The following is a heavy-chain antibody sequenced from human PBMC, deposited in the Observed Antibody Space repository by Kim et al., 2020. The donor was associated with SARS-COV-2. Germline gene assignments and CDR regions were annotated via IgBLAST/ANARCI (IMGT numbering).Heavy chain of an antibody. Sequence: GGSLRLSCTSSGITFSNSWMSWVRQAPGKGLESVATIKKDGRAKYYVDSVKGRFTISRDNAKNSVYLQMSSLRVDDTALYYCARGRGGIDTWGQGTLVTV. V-gene: IGHV3-7*01. D-gene: IGHD1-26*01. J-gene: IGHJ5*02. CDR3: ARGRGGIDT. CDR2: IKKDGRAK. CDR1: GITFSNSW.